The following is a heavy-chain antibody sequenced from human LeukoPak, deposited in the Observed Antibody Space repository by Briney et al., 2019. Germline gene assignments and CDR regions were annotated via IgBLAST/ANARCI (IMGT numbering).Heavy chain of an antibody. CDR1: GGSFSDYY. CDR3: AREKYYGSGSRGGPNWFDP. J-gene: IGHJ5*02. Sequence: PSETLSLTCAVYGGSFSDYYWSWIRQPPGKGLEWIGYIYHSGSTYYNPSLKSRVTISVDRSKNQFSLKLSSVTAADTAVYYCAREKYYGSGSRGGPNWFDPWGQGTLVTVSS. V-gene: IGHV4-34*01. D-gene: IGHD3-10*01. CDR2: IYHSGST.